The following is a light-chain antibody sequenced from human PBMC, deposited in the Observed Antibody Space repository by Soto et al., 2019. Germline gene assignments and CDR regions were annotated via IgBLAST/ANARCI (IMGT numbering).Light chain of an antibody. Sequence: SVVTQPTSVSGAPGPSITISCTGNHNDIGTYDYVSWYQQHPGRAPRLLIHGVTTRPSGISGRFSASKSGLTASLTISGLQPEDEADYYCSSFTSNSIYVFRPGTKVTVL. J-gene: IGLJ1*01. CDR3: SSFTSNSIYV. V-gene: IGLV2-14*03. CDR1: HNDIGTYDY. CDR2: GVT.